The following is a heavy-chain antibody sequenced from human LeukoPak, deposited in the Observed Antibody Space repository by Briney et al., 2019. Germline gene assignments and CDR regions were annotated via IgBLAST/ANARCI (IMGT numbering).Heavy chain of an antibody. CDR1: GFTFSSYG. D-gene: IGHD2-15*01. J-gene: IGHJ4*02. CDR3: AKDVVSIDIIFDY. CDR2: ISYDGRKK. Sequence: GGTLTLSCAASGFTFSSYGIHWVRQAPGKGGEGVAVISYDGRKKYYADSVKGRFTISRDNSKNTLYLQMNSLRGEDTPIYSCAKDVVSIDIIFDYWGQGTLVTVSS. V-gene: IGHV3-30*02.